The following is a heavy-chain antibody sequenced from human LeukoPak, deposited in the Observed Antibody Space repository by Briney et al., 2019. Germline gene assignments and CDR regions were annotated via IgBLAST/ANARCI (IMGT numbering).Heavy chain of an antibody. CDR1: GYTFTSNG. V-gene: IGHV1-18*01. CDR2: ISAHNGKT. D-gene: IGHD2-15*01. J-gene: IGHJ4*02. CDR3: ARTTNQYCSCGNCFSFYFDY. Sequence: ASVKVSCKASGYTFTSNGFTWVRQAPGQGLEWMGWISAHNGKTNNAQRLQGRVTMTTDTSTTTAYMELRSLRSDDTAVYYCARTTNQYCSCGNCFSFYFDYWGQGTLVTVSS.